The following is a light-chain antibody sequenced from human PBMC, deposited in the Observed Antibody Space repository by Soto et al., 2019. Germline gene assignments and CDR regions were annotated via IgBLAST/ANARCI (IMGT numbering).Light chain of an antibody. CDR1: GSDIGAYNY. Sequence: QSALTQPASVSGSPGQSITISCTGTGSDIGAYNYVSWYQQHPGKAPKLIIYGVTHRPSGVSTRFSASKSAYTASLTISGLQAEDEVDYYCSSFTTSYFYVFGPGTKLTVL. V-gene: IGLV2-14*01. CDR3: SSFTTSYFYV. CDR2: GVT. J-gene: IGLJ1*01.